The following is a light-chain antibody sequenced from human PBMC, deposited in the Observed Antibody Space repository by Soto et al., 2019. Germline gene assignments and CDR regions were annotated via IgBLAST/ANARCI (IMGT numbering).Light chain of an antibody. CDR3: CSYAGSSTFVV. J-gene: IGLJ2*01. Sequence: QSALTQPASVSGSPGQSITISCTGTSSDVGSYNLVSWYQQHPGKAPKLMIYEGSKRPSGVSNRFSGSKSGHTASLTISGLQAEDEADSYFCSYAGSSTFVVFGGGTKLTVL. CDR1: SSDVGSYNL. CDR2: EGS. V-gene: IGLV2-23*03.